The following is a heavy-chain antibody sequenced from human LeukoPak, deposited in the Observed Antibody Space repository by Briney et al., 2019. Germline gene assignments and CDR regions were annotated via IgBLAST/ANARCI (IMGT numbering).Heavy chain of an antibody. CDR3: AREGLGPLIGGLWGTYRREYYFDY. V-gene: IGHV3-30-3*01. J-gene: IGHJ4*02. Sequence: GRSLRLSCAASGFTFSSYAMHWVRQAPGKGLEWVAVISSDGSNKYYADSVNGRFTISRDNSKNTLYVQMNSLRAEDTAVYYCAREGLGPLIGGLWGTYRREYYFDYWGQGTLVTVSS. D-gene: IGHD3-16*02. CDR1: GFTFSSYA. CDR2: ISSDGSNK.